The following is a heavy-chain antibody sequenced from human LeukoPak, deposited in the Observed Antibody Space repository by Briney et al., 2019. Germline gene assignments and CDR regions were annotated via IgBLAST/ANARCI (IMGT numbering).Heavy chain of an antibody. CDR1: GYTFTSYY. J-gene: IGHJ5*02. CDR3: AREKAVAGMVRYWFDP. Sequence: GASVKVSCKASGYTFTSYYMHWVRQAPGQGLEWMGRIIPILGIANYAQKFQGRVTITADKSTSTAYMELSSLRSEDTAVYYCAREKAVAGMVRYWFDPWGQGTLVTVSS. V-gene: IGHV1-69*04. CDR2: IIPILGIA. D-gene: IGHD6-19*01.